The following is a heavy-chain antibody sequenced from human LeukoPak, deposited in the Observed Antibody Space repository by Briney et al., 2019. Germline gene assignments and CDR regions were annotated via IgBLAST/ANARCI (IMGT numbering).Heavy chain of an antibody. CDR3: AKGGKWDVTPFDY. V-gene: IGHV3-23*01. D-gene: IGHD1-26*01. CDR2: ISGGGGST. CDR1: GFTFTSYS. Sequence: GGSLRLSCAAAGFTFTSYSMNWVRQAPGKGLEWVSTISGGGGSTYYADSVKGRFTVSRDNSKNTLYLQVNSLRAEDTAVYYCAKGGKWDVTPFDYWGQGTLVTVYS. J-gene: IGHJ4*02.